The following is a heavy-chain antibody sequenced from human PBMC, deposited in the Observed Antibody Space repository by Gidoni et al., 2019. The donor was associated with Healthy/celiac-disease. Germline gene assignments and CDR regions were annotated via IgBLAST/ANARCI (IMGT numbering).Heavy chain of an antibody. V-gene: IGHV5-51*01. Sequence: VQLVPSGAEVKMLGESLNISCKGSGYWFTSYWIGWVRHLPGKGLEWMGIIYRGDSDTNYSPSYQGQVTISADKSISTAYLEWSSLKASDSAMYYCAREDGNTASDIWGQGTMVTVSS. CDR1: GYWFTSYW. CDR2: IYRGDSDT. J-gene: IGHJ3*02. CDR3: AREDGNTASDI.